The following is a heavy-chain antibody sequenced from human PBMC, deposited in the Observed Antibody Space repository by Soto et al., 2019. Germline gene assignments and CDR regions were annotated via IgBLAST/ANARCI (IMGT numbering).Heavy chain of an antibody. J-gene: IGHJ6*02. CDR2: IWYDGSNK. D-gene: IGHD6-19*01. V-gene: IGHV3-33*01. CDR1: GFTFSSYG. CDR3: AREQWLAYYYYYGMDV. Sequence: QVQLVESGGGVVQPGRSLRLSCAASGFTFSSYGMHWVRQAPGKGLEWVAVIWYDGSNKYYADSVKGRFTISRDNSKNTLYLKMNSLRAEDTAVYYCAREQWLAYYYYYGMDVWGQGTTVTVSS.